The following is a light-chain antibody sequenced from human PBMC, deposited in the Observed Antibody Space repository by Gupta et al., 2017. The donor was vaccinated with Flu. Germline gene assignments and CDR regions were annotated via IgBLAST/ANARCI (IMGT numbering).Light chain of an antibody. V-gene: IGKV3-15*01. CDR3: QQSSYWPQT. CDR1: HTVGSN. Sequence: VERAILACRTSHTVGSNLAWYQQKPVQAPRLLIYDASTRPTGLPASFSGSGSGTEFTLTISSLQSEDSAVYLCQQSSYWPQTFGQGTKVEFK. CDR2: DAS. J-gene: IGKJ1*01.